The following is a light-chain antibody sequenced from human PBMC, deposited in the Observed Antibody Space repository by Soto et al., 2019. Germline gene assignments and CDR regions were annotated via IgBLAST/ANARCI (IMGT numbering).Light chain of an antibody. CDR2: EGS. CDR1: SSDVGSYNL. J-gene: IGLJ2*01. CDR3: CSYAGSSPSYVV. Sequence: QSVLTQPASVSGSPGQSITISCTGTSSDVGSYNLVSWYQQHPGKAPKLMIYEGSKRPSGVSNRFSGSKSGSTASLTISGLQAEDEADYYCCSYAGSSPSYVVFGGGTKLTVL. V-gene: IGLV2-23*01.